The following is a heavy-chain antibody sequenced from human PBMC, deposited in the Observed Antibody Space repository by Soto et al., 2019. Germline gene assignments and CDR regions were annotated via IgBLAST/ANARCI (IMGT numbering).Heavy chain of an antibody. Sequence: VQLVQSGAEVKKPGASVKVSCKVSGYTLTELSMHWVRQDPRKGLEWMGGFDPEDGETIYAPKVQGRVTMTEDTSTDTAYMEMRSLRSEDTAVYDCATTSPLAIFTGYGWFDPWGQGTLVTVSS. D-gene: IGHD3-9*01. CDR2: FDPEDGET. CDR3: ATTSPLAIFTGYGWFDP. V-gene: IGHV1-24*01. J-gene: IGHJ5*02. CDR1: GYTLTELS.